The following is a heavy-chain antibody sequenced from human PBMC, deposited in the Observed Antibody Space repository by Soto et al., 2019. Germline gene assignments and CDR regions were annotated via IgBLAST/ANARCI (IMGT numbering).Heavy chain of an antibody. J-gene: IGHJ5*02. CDR3: ARSYYDSRNNWCDP. CDR1: GFTFSSYS. V-gene: IGHV3-21*01. Sequence: GGSLRLSCAASGFTFSSYSMNWVRQAPGKGLVWVSSISSSSSYIYYADSVKGRFTISRDNAKNSLYLQMNSLRAEDTAVYYCARSYYDSRNNWCDPWGQGTLVTVSS. CDR2: ISSSSSYI. D-gene: IGHD3-22*01.